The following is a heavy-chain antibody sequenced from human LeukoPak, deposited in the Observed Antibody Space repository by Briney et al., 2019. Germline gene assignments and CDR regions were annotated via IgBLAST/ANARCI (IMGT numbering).Heavy chain of an antibody. CDR3: ARAGDIVVVPAAHIDY. CDR2: ISSSSSYT. V-gene: IGHV3-11*06. Sequence: GGSLRLSCAASGFTFSDYYMSWIRQAPGKGLEWVSYISSSSSYTNYADSVKGRFTISRDNAKNSLYLQINSLRAEDTAVYYCARAGDIVVVPAAHIDYWGQGTLVTVSS. CDR1: GFTFSDYY. J-gene: IGHJ4*02. D-gene: IGHD2-2*01.